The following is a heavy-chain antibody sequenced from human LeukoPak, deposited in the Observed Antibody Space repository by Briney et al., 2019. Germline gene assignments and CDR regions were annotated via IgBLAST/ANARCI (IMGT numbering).Heavy chain of an antibody. Sequence: PGGSLRLSCAASGFTLSSYWMHWVRQALEKGLVWVSRVNSDGSRTYYADSVKGRFTISRDNAKNTLYLQMNSLRAEDTAVYYCARDFGPYGMDVWGQGTTVTVSS. CDR2: VNSDGSRT. CDR1: GFTLSSYW. V-gene: IGHV3-74*01. D-gene: IGHD3-16*01. CDR3: ARDFGPYGMDV. J-gene: IGHJ6*02.